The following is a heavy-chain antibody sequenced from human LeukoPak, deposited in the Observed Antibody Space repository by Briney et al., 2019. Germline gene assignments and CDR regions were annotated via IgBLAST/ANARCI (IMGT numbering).Heavy chain of an antibody. V-gene: IGHV3-23*01. CDR1: GFTFSSYA. CDR2: ISGSGGST. J-gene: IGHJ4*02. D-gene: IGHD5-12*01. CDR3: ANGYSGYEGYFDY. Sequence: SGGSLRLSCAASGFTFSSYAMSWVRQAPGKGLGWVSAISGSGGSTYYADSVKGRFTISRDNSKNTLYLQMNSLRAEDTAVYYCANGYSGYEGYFDYWGQGTLVTVSS.